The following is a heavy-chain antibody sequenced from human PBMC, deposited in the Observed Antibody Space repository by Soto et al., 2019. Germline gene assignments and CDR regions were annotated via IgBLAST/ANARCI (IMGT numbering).Heavy chain of an antibody. J-gene: IGHJ4*02. CDR2: IIPIFGTA. Sequence: GASVKVSCKASGGTFSSYAISWVRQAPGQGLEWMGGIIPIFGTANYAQKFQGRVTITADESTSTAYMELSSLRSDDTAVYYCARAVAGPLFSDYWGQGTLVTVSS. CDR1: GGTFSSYA. CDR3: ARAVAGPLFSDY. D-gene: IGHD6-19*01. V-gene: IGHV1-69*13.